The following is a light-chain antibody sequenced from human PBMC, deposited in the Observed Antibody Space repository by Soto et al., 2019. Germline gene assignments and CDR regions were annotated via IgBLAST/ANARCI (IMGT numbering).Light chain of an antibody. J-gene: IGLJ2*01. Sequence: QSALTQPPSASGSPGQSVTICCNGTSSDIGGYDYVSWYQQPPGKAPQVIIYEVTKRRSGVPDRFSGSKSGNTASLTVSGLQAEDEADYYSSSYTDSNSLVFGGGTKLTVL. CDR1: SSDIGGYDY. V-gene: IGLV2-8*01. CDR3: SSYTDSNSLV. CDR2: EVT.